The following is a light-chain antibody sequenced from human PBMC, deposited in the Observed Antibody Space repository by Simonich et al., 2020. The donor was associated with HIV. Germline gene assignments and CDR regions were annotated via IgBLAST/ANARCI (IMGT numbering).Light chain of an antibody. CDR3: QQYNNWPSPFT. V-gene: IGKV3-15*01. CDR1: QSVAIN. J-gene: IGKJ3*01. CDR2: VAS. Sequence: EIVMTQSPATLSVSPGERPTLSCRTSQSVAINLALYQQKPGQAPRLLIYVASSRATGIPARFSGSGFGTQCTLTISSMQSEDFAVYDCQQYNNWPSPFTFGPGTKVDIK.